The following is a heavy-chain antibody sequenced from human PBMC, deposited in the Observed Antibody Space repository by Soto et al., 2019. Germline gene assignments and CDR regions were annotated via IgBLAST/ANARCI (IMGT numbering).Heavy chain of an antibody. J-gene: IGHJ6*02. CDR3: ARDIVVVVAATYGGIGYYYYGMDV. D-gene: IGHD2-15*01. CDR1: GYTFTSYG. CDR2: ISAYNGNT. V-gene: IGHV1-18*04. Sequence: ASVKVSCKSSGYTFTSYGSSGVRQAPGQGLERMGWISAYNGNTNYAQKLQGRVTMTTDTSTSTAYMELRSLRSDDTAVYYCARDIVVVVAATYGGIGYYYYGMDVWGQGTTVTVSS.